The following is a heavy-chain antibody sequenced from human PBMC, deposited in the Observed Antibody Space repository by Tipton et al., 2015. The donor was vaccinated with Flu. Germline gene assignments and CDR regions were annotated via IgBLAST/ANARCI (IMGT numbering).Heavy chain of an antibody. Sequence: LVKPTQTFTLTCAVSGFSISTSGMCVSWIRQPPGKALERLARIDWDDDKYYSTSLKARLTISKDTSKNQVVLTMTNMDPVDTATYYCARIDRTGTSIYYFDYWGQGTLVTVSS. CDR1: GFSISTSGMC. CDR3: ARIDRTGTSIYYFDY. J-gene: IGHJ4*02. D-gene: IGHD1-7*01. CDR2: IDWDDDK. V-gene: IGHV2-70*11.